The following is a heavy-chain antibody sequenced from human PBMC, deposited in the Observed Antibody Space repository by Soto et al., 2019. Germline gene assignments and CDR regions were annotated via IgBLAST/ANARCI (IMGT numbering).Heavy chain of an antibody. Sequence: QVQLVQSGAEVKKPGSSVKVSCKASGGTFSSYAISWVRQAPGQGLEWMGGIIPIFGTANYAQKFQGRVTXIAXEXRSTAYMELSSLRSEDTAVYYCARYSSNYYYYGMDVWGQGTTVTVSS. CDR3: ARYSSNYYYYGMDV. J-gene: IGHJ6*02. CDR1: GGTFSSYA. V-gene: IGHV1-69*12. D-gene: IGHD6-13*01. CDR2: IIPIFGTA.